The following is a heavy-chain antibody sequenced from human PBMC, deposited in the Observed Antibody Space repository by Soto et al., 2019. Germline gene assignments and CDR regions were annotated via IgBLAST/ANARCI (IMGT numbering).Heavy chain of an antibody. CDR2: ISSSSSYI. CDR1: GFTFSSYS. Sequence: GGSLRLSCAASGFTFSSYSMNWVRQAPGKGLEWVSSISSSSSYIYYADSVKGRFTISRDNAKNSLYLQMNSLRAEDTAVYYCARVPLRGVDGYDYRCYWGQGTLVTVSS. J-gene: IGHJ4*02. CDR3: ARVPLRGVDGYDYRCY. V-gene: IGHV3-21*01. D-gene: IGHD5-12*01.